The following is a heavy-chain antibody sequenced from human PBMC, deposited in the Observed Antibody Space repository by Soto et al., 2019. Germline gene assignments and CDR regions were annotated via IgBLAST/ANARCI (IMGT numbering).Heavy chain of an antibody. Sequence: QVQLQESGPGLVKPSGTLSLTCAVSGGSISRSNWWSWVRQPPGKGLEWIGEIYHSGSTNYNPSLKSRVTISVVKSKNQFSLKLSSVTAADTAVYYCARLHDYDVWRRALWGQGTLVTVSS. V-gene: IGHV4-4*02. CDR2: IYHSGST. CDR1: GGSISRSNW. J-gene: IGHJ4*02. D-gene: IGHD3-3*01. CDR3: ARLHDYDVWRRAL.